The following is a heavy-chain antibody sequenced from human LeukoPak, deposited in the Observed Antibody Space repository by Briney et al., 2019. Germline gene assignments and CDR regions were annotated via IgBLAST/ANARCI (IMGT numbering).Heavy chain of an antibody. D-gene: IGHD3-22*01. CDR3: AKGSGSGYYLLGYFQH. Sequence: SGGSLRLSCAASGFTFSSYAMSWVRQAPGKGLEWVAVISYDGSNKYYADSVKGRFTIFRDNSKNTLYLQMNSLRAEDTAVYHCAKGSGSGYYLLGYFQHWGQGTLVTVSS. CDR1: GFTFSSYA. CDR2: ISYDGSNK. J-gene: IGHJ1*01. V-gene: IGHV3-30*18.